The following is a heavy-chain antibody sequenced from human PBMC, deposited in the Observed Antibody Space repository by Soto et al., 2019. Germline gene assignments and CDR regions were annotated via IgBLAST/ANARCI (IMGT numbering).Heavy chain of an antibody. CDR1: GFSFSYYA. CDR2: IAYDASKK. D-gene: IGHD2-15*01. CDR3: ASPYCSGGSCYLTEYFQH. Sequence: QVQLVESGGGVVQPGRSLRLSCAASGFSFSYYAMHWVRQAPGKGLEWVAVIAYDASKKYYADSVKGRFTICRDNSKNTLYMQMNSLRDEDTAVYYCASPYCSGGSCYLTEYFQHWGQGTLVTVSS. V-gene: IGHV3-30*03. J-gene: IGHJ1*01.